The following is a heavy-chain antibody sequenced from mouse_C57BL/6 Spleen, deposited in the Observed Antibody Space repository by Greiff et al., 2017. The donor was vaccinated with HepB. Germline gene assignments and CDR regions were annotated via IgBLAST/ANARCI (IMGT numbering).Heavy chain of an antibody. D-gene: IGHD1-1*01. CDR1: GYTFTSYW. Sequence: QVQLKQPGAELVKPGASVKLSCKASGYTFTSYWMHWVKQRPGQGLEWIGMIHPNSGSTNYNEKFKSKATLTVDKSSSTAYMQLSSLTSEDSAVYYCARETTVVARGLDYWGQGTTLTVSS. V-gene: IGHV1-64*01. CDR3: ARETTVVARGLDY. CDR2: IHPNSGST. J-gene: IGHJ2*01.